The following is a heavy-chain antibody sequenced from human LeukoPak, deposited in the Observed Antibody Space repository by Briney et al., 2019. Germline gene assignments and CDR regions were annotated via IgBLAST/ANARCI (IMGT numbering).Heavy chain of an antibody. CDR3: ARGRYSGYDRVDY. CDR2: IYHSGST. J-gene: IGHJ4*02. D-gene: IGHD5-12*01. Sequence: SETLSLTCTVSGYSISSGYYWGWIRQPPGKVLEWIGSIYHSGSTYYNPSLKSRVTISVDTSKNQFSLKLSSVTAADTAVYYCARGRYSGYDRVDYWGQGTLVTVSS. V-gene: IGHV4-38-2*02. CDR1: GYSISSGYY.